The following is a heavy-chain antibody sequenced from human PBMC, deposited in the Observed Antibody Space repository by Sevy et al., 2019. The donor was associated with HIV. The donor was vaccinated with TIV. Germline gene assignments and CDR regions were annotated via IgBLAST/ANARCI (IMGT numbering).Heavy chain of an antibody. D-gene: IGHD2-2*02. CDR2: IFPGDSDS. J-gene: IGHJ4*02. CDR1: RYSFTNYW. Sequence: GESLKISCKVSRYSFTNYWITWVRQMPGNGLEWMGIIFPGDSDSRYSPSFQGQVTISADKSSSTVFLQWSSLKASDTAIYYCAGGYCSSTSCYMGLDYWGQGTLVTVSS. V-gene: IGHV5-51*01. CDR3: AGGYCSSTSCYMGLDY.